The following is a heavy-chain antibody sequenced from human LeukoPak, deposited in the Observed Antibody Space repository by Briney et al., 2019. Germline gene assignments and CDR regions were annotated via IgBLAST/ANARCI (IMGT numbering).Heavy chain of an antibody. V-gene: IGHV1-69*05. CDR3: ARVFLGYYYDSSGLYYFDY. CDR2: IIPIFGTA. J-gene: IGHJ4*02. Sequence: ASVKVSCKASGGTFSSYAISWVRQAPGQGLEWMGRIIPIFGTANYAQKFQGRVTITTDESTSTAYMELSSLRPEDTAVYYCARVFLGYYYDSSGLYYFDYWGQGTLVTVSS. D-gene: IGHD3-22*01. CDR1: GGTFSSYA.